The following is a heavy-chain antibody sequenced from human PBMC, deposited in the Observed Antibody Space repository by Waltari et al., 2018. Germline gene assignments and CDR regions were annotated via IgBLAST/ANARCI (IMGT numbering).Heavy chain of an antibody. V-gene: IGHV4-38-2*02. CDR2: IYHSGST. D-gene: IGHD6-13*01. CDR1: GYSISSGYY. Sequence: QVQLQESGPGLVKPSETLSLTCAVSGYSISSGYYWGWIRQPPGKGLEWIGSIYHSGSTYYNPSLKSRVTISVDTSKNQFSLKLSSVTAADTAVYYCARDIAAAGAYFDYWGQGTLVTVSS. CDR3: ARDIAAAGAYFDY. J-gene: IGHJ4*02.